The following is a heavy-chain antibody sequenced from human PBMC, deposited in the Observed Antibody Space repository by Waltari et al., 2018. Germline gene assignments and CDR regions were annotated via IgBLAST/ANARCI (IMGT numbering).Heavy chain of an antibody. CDR1: GGTFSSYA. Sequence: QVQLVQSGAEVKKPGSSVKVSCKASGGTFSSYAISWVRQAPGQGFEWTVGILPIFGTANYAQKFHGRVTITADESTSTAYLELSSLRSEETAVYYCAREDSSGWPRTFDYWGQGTLVTVSS. V-gene: IGHV1-69*12. J-gene: IGHJ4*02. CDR3: AREDSSGWPRTFDY. CDR2: ILPIFGTA. D-gene: IGHD6-19*01.